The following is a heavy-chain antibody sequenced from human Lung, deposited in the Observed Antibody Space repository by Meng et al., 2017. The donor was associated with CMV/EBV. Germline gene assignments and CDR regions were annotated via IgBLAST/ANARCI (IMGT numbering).Heavy chain of an antibody. CDR2: ISFSGTTM. CDR3: ARNWGYNDGTAYYWGMFDY. D-gene: IGHD3-22*01. J-gene: IGHJ4*02. V-gene: IGHV3-48*04. Sequence: GESLKISCAASGFTFSDYSLNWVRQAPGKGLEWISYISFSGTTMYYADSVKGRFTISRDYAKNSLYLQMNSLRAEDTAVYYCARNWGYNDGTAYYWGMFDYWGQGXLVTFSS. CDR1: GFTFSDYS.